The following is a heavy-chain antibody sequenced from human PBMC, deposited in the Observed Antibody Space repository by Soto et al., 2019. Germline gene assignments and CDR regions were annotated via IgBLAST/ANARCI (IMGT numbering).Heavy chain of an antibody. CDR2: VNPDGTTT. CDR1: GFTFSSYW. D-gene: IGHD7-27*01. Sequence: GGSLRLSCAASGFTFSSYWMHWVRQAPGKGLVWVSRVNPDGTTTNYAASVKGRLTISRDNARNTLYLQMNSLRVDDTAVYFCARDLAGVDDSWGQGTLVTVSS. V-gene: IGHV3-74*01. CDR3: ARDLAGVDDS. J-gene: IGHJ4*02.